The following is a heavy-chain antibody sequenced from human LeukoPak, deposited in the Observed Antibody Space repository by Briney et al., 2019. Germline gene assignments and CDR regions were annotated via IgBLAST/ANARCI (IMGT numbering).Heavy chain of an antibody. V-gene: IGHV4-39*01. Sequence: SETLSLTCTVSGGSISSSSYYWGWVRQPPGRGLEWIGSIYYSGSTYYNPSLKSRVTISVDTSKNQFSLKLSSVTAADTGVYYCASRYSSSCFDPWGQGTLVTVSS. CDR1: GGSISSSSYY. D-gene: IGHD6-13*01. J-gene: IGHJ5*02. CDR2: IYYSGST. CDR3: ASRYSSSCFDP.